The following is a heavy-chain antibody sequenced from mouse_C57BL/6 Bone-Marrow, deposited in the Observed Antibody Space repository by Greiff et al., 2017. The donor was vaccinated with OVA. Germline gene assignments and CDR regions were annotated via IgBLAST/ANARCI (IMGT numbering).Heavy chain of an antibody. V-gene: IGHV1-63*01. CDR3: ARSFDGYYLGFAY. CDR1: GYTFTNYW. Sequence: QVQLQQSGAELVRPGTSVKMSCKASGYTFTNYWIGWAKQRPGHGLEWIGDIYPGGGYTNYNEQFKGKATLTADKSSSTAYMQFSSLTSEDSAIYYCARSFDGYYLGFAYWGQGTLVTVSA. D-gene: IGHD2-3*01. CDR2: IYPGGGYT. J-gene: IGHJ3*01.